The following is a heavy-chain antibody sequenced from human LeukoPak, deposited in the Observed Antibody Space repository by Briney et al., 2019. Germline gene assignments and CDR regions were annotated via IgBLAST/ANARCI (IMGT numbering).Heavy chain of an antibody. V-gene: IGHV3-11*04. J-gene: IGHJ6*04. CDR2: ISTNGVTI. D-gene: IGHD3-10*02. CDR3: AELGITMIGGV. CDR1: GFTFSDFY. Sequence: GGSLRLSCAASGFTFSDFYMSWIRQVPGKGLEFVSFISTNGVTIRYADSVKGRFTISRDNAKNSLYLQMNSLRAEDTAVYYCAELGITMIGGVWGKGTTVTISS.